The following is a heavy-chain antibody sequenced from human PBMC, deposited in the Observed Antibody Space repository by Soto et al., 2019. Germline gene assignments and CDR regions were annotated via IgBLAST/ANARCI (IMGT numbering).Heavy chain of an antibody. Sequence: SETLSLTCTVSGGSMSSNYWSWIRQSPAKGLEWIGFVYYGGTNYNPSFESRVTMSVDTPKKQFSLELTDVTAADTAVYYCVSYRGAFYFDHWGQGTLVTVSS. CDR3: VSYRGAFYFDH. CDR2: VYYGGT. D-gene: IGHD4-4*01. J-gene: IGHJ4*02. V-gene: IGHV4-59*01. CDR1: GGSMSSNY.